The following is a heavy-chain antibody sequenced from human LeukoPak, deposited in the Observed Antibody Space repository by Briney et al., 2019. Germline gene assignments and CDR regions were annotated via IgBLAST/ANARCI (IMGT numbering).Heavy chain of an antibody. V-gene: IGHV3-30*18. Sequence: GGSLRLSCAASGFIFRSYGMHWVRQAPGKGLEWVAVISYDGSNKYYADSVKGRFTISRDNSKNTVYLQMNSLRGEDTAVYYCAKSSAFGGSHIDYWGQGTLVTVSS. CDR3: AKSSAFGGSHIDY. D-gene: IGHD1-26*01. CDR2: ISYDGSNK. J-gene: IGHJ4*02. CDR1: GFIFRSYG.